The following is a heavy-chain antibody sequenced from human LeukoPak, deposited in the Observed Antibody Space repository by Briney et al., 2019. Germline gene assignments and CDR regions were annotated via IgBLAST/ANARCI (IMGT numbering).Heavy chain of an antibody. V-gene: IGHV1-2*02. Sequence: RASVKVSCKASGYTFTGKFIHWVRQAPGQGLEWMGWIDPNSGGTDYAQKFRGRVTMTRDTSTSTAYMDLSSLISDDTAVYYCARDREGLAYFDYWGQGTLVTVSS. CDR2: IDPNSGGT. J-gene: IGHJ4*02. CDR1: GYTFTGKF. CDR3: ARDREGLAYFDY. D-gene: IGHD3/OR15-3a*01.